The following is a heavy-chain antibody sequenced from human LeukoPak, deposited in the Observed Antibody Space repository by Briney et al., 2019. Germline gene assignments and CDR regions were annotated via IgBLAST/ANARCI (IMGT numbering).Heavy chain of an antibody. CDR1: GGSISSSSYY. Sequence: SETLSLTCTVSGGSISSSSYYWGWLRQPPGKGLEWIGSIYHSGSTYYNPSLKSRVTISVDTSKNQFSLKLSSVTAADTAVYSCARIIAVAGTLYFDYWGQGTLVTVSS. D-gene: IGHD6-19*01. CDR3: ARIIAVAGTLYFDY. CDR2: IYHSGST. J-gene: IGHJ4*02. V-gene: IGHV4-39*07.